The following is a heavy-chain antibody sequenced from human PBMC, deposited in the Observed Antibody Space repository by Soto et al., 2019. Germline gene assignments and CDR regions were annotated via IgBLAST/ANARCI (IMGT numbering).Heavy chain of an antibody. J-gene: IGHJ6*02. CDR3: ARKGIARTTMGYCYGMDV. D-gene: IGHD1-20*01. V-gene: IGHV4-4*01. Sequence: QVQLQQSGPGLVKPSGTLSLTCAVSGGSISSSNWWSWVRQPPGKGLEWIGEIYHSGRTNYNPSHKSRVTISVGKYKNQFSQKLSCVAAADTAVDCCARKGIARTTMGYCYGMDVWGQGTTVTVSS. CDR1: GGSISSSNW. CDR2: IYHSGRT.